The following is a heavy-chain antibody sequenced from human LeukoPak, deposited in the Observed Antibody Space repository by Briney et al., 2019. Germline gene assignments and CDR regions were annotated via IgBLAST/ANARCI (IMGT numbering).Heavy chain of an antibody. D-gene: IGHD3-9*01. CDR2: INGDGRNI. Sequence: GGSLRLSCVASGFTFSSYWMHWVRQDPRKGLVWVSRINGDGRNINYADSVRGRFTISRDNAKNTLYLQMNTLRVEDTAVYYCTRDLTDYDVSTGSHHYYMDVWGQGTTVTVSS. J-gene: IGHJ6*02. CDR1: GFTFSSYW. CDR3: TRDLTDYDVSTGSHHYYMDV. V-gene: IGHV3-74*01.